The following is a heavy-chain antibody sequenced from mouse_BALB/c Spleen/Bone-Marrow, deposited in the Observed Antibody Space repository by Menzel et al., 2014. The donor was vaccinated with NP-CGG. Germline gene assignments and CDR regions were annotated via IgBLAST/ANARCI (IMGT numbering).Heavy chain of an antibody. CDR2: ISYDGSN. J-gene: IGHJ3*01. CDR3: ARGGCDGRGFAY. CDR1: GYSITSGYY. V-gene: IGHV3-6*02. Sequence: EVKLMESGPGLVKPSQSLSLTCSVTGYSITSGYYWNWLRQFPGDKLEWMGYISYDGSNNYNPSLKNRISITRDTSENQFILKLNSAATEDTATYYWARGGCDGRGFAYGGQGTLVTVSA.